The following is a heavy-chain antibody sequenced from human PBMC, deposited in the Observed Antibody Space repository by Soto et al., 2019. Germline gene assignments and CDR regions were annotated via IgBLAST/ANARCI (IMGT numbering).Heavy chain of an antibody. J-gene: IGHJ5*01. V-gene: IGHV4-30-2*01. CDR3: ARLKSSSWYGTAYNWFDP. D-gene: IGHD6-13*01. Sequence: SETLSLTCAVSDGSISSGGFSWSWIRQPPGKGLEWIGYIFQSGSTYYIPSLKSRVTISVDRSKNQFSLNLTSVTAADTAVYYCARLKSSSWYGTAYNWFDPWGQGTLVTVSS. CDR1: DGSISSGGFS. CDR2: IFQSGST.